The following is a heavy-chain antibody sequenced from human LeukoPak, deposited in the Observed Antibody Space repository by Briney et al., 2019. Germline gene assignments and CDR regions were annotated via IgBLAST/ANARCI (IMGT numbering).Heavy chain of an antibody. CDR3: AKSAYSGSYSNFDY. V-gene: IGHV3-23*01. CDR2: ISGSGGST. CDR1: GFTFSSYA. Sequence: GESLRLSCAASGFTFSSYAMSWVRQAPGKGLEWVSGISGSGGSTYYADSVKGRFTISRDNSKNTLYLQMNSLRAEDTAVYYCAKSAYSGSYSNFDYWGQGTLVTVSS. D-gene: IGHD1-26*01. J-gene: IGHJ4*02.